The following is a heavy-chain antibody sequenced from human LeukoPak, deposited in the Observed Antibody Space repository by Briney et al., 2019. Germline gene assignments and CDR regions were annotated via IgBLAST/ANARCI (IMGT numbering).Heavy chain of an antibody. D-gene: IGHD3-10*01. CDR3: ARTITIRGLIFDY. CDR2: IYHSGST. CDR1: GGSISSSNW. V-gene: IGHV4-4*02. J-gene: IGHJ4*02. Sequence: YPSGTLSLTCAVSGGSISSSNWWSWVRQPPGKGLEWIGEIYHSGSTNYNPSLKSRVTISVDTSKNQFSLKLSSVTAADTAVYYCARTITIRGLIFDYWGQGTLVTVSS.